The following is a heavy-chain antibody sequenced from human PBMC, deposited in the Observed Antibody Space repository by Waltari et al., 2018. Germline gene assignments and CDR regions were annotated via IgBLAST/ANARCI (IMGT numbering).Heavy chain of an antibody. V-gene: IGHV6-1*01. CDR3: AREGVVGTAFAF. D-gene: IGHD2-21*02. CDR2: TFYRSKWYN. CDR1: GDSVASNSAA. J-gene: IGHJ4*02. Sequence: QLQQSGPGLVKPSQTLSLTCAISGDSVASNSAAWNWIRETPSRGLEWLGRTFYRSKWYNDDAVSVRSRITINPDTAKNQFSLQLNSVTPEDTAVYYCAREGVVGTAFAFWGQGTLVTVSS.